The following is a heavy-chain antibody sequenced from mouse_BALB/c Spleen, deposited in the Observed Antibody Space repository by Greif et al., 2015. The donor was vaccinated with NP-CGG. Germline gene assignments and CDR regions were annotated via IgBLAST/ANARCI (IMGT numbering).Heavy chain of an antibody. J-gene: IGHJ4*01. V-gene: IGHV5-12-1*01. CDR2: ISSGGGST. CDR1: GFAFSSYG. Sequence: EVQGVESGGGLVKPGGSLKLSCAASGFAFSSYGMSWVRQTPEKRLEWVAYISSGGGSTYHPDTVKGRFTISRDNAKNTLYLQMSSLKSEDTAMYYCARQGGYEDYYAMDYWGQGTSVTVSS. CDR3: ARQGGYEDYYAMDY. D-gene: IGHD2-2*01.